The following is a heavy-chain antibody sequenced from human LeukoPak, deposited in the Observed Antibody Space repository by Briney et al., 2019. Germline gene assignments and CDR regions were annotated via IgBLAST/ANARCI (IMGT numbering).Heavy chain of an antibody. CDR3: ARGGRPYYYYYMDV. Sequence: GGSLRLSCAASGFTFSSYSMNWVRQAPGKGLEWVSSISSSSSYIYYADSVKGRFTISRDNAKNSLYLQMNSLRAEDTAVYYCARGGRPYYYYYMDVWGKGTTVTVSS. J-gene: IGHJ6*03. CDR1: GFTFSSYS. V-gene: IGHV3-21*01. CDR2: ISSSSSYI.